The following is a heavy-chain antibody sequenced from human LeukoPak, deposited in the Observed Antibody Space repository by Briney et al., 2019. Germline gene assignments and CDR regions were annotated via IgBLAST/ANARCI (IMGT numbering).Heavy chain of an antibody. CDR3: AKAAGYCSGGSCYPFFDY. CDR2: ISGSGGST. CDR1: GFTFSSYA. J-gene: IGHJ4*02. V-gene: IGHV3-23*01. D-gene: IGHD2-15*01. Sequence: GGSLRLSCAASGFTFSSYAMSWVRQAPGKGLEWVSAISGSGGSTYYADSVKGRFTISRDNSKNTLYLQMNSLRAEDTAVYYCAKAAGYCSGGSCYPFFDYWGQGTLVTVSS.